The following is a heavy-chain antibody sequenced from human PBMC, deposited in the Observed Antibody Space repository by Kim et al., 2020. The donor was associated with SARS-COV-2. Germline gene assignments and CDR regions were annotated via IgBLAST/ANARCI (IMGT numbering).Heavy chain of an antibody. D-gene: IGHD6-13*01. CDR2: SNK. CDR3: ARTAGLFDY. V-gene: IGHV3-30-3*01. Sequence: SNKYYADSVKGRFTISRDNSKNTLYLQMNSLRAEDTAVYYCARTAGLFDYWGQGTLVTVSS. J-gene: IGHJ4*02.